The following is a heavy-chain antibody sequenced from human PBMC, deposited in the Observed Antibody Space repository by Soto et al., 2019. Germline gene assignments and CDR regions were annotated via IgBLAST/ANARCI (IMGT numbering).Heavy chain of an antibody. D-gene: IGHD4-17*01. CDR1: GGSISSGDYY. CDR3: ARVSGAVTHLRGYYGMDV. V-gene: IGHV4-30-4*01. Sequence: QVQLQESGPGLVKPSQTLSLTCTVSGGSISSGDYYWSWIRQPPGKGLEWIGYIYYSGSTYYNPSLKSRVTISVGTSKDQFSLKLSSVTAADTAVYYCARVSGAVTHLRGYYGMDVWGQGTTVTVSS. J-gene: IGHJ6*02. CDR2: IYYSGST.